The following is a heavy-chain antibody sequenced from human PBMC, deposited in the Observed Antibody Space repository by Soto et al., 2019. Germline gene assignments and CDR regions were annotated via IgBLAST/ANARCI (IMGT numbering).Heavy chain of an antibody. Sequence: QVQLVQSGAEVKKPGASVKVSCKASGYTFTSNGISWVRQAPGQGLEWMGWISAYNGNTNYAQKLQGRVTMTTDTSASTGYMELRSLRSDDTAVYYCAMDSAYCGGDCYPIDYWGQGTLVTVSS. CDR1: GYTFTSNG. CDR2: ISAYNGNT. V-gene: IGHV1-18*01. CDR3: AMDSAYCGGDCYPIDY. D-gene: IGHD2-21*02. J-gene: IGHJ4*02.